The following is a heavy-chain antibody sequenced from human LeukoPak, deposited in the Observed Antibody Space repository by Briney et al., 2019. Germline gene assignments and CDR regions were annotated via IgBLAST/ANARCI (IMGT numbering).Heavy chain of an antibody. CDR2: ISAYNGNT. D-gene: IGHD2-2*02. CDR1: GYTFTSDY. J-gene: IGHJ4*02. V-gene: IGHV1-18*04. Sequence: LGASVKVSCKASGYTFTSDYIHWVRQAPGQGLEWMGWISAYNGNTNYAQKLQGRVTMTTDTSTSTAYMELRSLRSDDTAVYYCARFPRLPAAIFGLDYWGQGTLVTVSS. CDR3: ARFPRLPAAIFGLDY.